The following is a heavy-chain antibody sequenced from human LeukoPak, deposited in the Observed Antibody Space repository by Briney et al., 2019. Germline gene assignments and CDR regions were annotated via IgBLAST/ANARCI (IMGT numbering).Heavy chain of an antibody. CDR3: AKVVTTYWYFDP. J-gene: IGHJ2*01. Sequence: SETLSLTCTVSGGSISGYYWNWIRQPAGKGLEWIGRIYTSGRSNYNLSLKSRVTMSVDTSKNQFSLQLRSVTAADTAAYYCAKVVTTYWYFDPWGRGTLVTVSS. D-gene: IGHD2-21*02. V-gene: IGHV4-4*07. CDR1: GGSISGYY. CDR2: IYTSGRS.